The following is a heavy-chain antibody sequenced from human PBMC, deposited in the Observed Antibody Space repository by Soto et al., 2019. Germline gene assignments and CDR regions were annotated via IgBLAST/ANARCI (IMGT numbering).Heavy chain of an antibody. CDR2: IYYSGST. Sequence: SETLSLTCTVSGGSISSYYWSWIRQPPGKGLECIGYIYYSGSTNYNPSLKSRVTISVDTSKNQFSLKLSSVTAADTAVYYCAIDRGSSWAYYYYYMDVWGKGTTVTVSS. V-gene: IGHV4-59*01. CDR1: GGSISSYY. D-gene: IGHD6-13*01. CDR3: AIDRGSSWAYYYYYMDV. J-gene: IGHJ6*03.